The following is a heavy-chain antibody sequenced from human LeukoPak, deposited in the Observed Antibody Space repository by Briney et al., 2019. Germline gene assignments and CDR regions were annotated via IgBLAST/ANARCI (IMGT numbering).Heavy chain of an antibody. J-gene: IGHJ5*02. Sequence: ASVKVSCKASGYTFTSYGISWVRQAPGQGLEWMGIINPSGANTSYAQKFQGRVTMTRNTSISTAYMELSSLRSEDTAVYYCARAGDGITFGGVIVPWGQGTLVTVSS. D-gene: IGHD3-16*01. CDR2: INPSGANT. CDR1: GYTFTSYG. CDR3: ARAGDGITFGGVIVP. V-gene: IGHV1-8*02.